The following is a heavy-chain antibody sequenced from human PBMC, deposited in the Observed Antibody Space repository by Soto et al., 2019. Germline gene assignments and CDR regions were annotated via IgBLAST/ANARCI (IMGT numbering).Heavy chain of an antibody. CDR3: ARDSSSGSYYKDRDYYYYGMDV. J-gene: IGHJ6*02. V-gene: IGHV4-59*01. CDR1: GGSISSYY. D-gene: IGHD3-10*01. Sequence: SETLSLTCTVSGGSISSYYWSWIRQPPGKGLEWIGYIYYSGSTNYNPSLKSRVTISVDTSKNQFSLKLSSVTAADTAVYYCARDSSSGSYYKDRDYYYYGMDVWGQGTTVTVSS. CDR2: IYYSGST.